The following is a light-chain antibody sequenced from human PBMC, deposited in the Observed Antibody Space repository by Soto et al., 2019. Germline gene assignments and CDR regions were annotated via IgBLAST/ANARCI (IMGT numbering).Light chain of an antibody. CDR2: AAS. V-gene: IGKV1-39*01. CDR1: QSISNH. Sequence: DIQMTQSPSSLSASVEDRVIITCRASQSISNHLNWYQQKPGKAPKLLIYAASSLQSGVPSRFSGSGSGTDFTLTISSLQPEDFATYYCQQSYSTPCFGGGTKVDIK. J-gene: IGKJ4*01. CDR3: QQSYSTPC.